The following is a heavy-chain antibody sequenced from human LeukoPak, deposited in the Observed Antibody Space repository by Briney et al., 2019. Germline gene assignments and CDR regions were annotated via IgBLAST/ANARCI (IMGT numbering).Heavy chain of an antibody. D-gene: IGHD6-19*01. CDR3: ARAPGIAVAGTIFDY. CDR2: IYYSGST. J-gene: IGHJ4*02. V-gene: IGHV4-39*07. Sequence: SETLSLTCTVSGGSISSSSYYWGWIRQPPGKGLEWIGSIYYSGSTYYNPSLKSRVTISVDTSKNQFSLKLSSVTAADTAVYYCARAPGIAVAGTIFDYWGQGTLVTVSS. CDR1: GGSISSSSYY.